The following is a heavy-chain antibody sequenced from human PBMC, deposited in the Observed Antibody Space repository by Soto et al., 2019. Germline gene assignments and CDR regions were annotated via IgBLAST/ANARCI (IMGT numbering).Heavy chain of an antibody. CDR1: VFTFDDYA. D-gene: IGHD3-3*01. CDR2: ISWNSGSI. Sequence: PGGSMRLSCAASVFTFDDYAMHWVRQAPGKGLEWVSGISWNSGSIGYADSVKGRFTISRDNAKNSLHLQMSSLRSEDTAVYYCVRFSGLDVWGQGTTVTVSS. J-gene: IGHJ6*02. V-gene: IGHV3-9*01. CDR3: VRFSGLDV.